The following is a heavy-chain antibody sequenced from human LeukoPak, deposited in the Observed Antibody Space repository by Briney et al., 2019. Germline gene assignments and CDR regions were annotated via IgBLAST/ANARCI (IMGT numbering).Heavy chain of an antibody. V-gene: IGHV4-59*04. CDR2: ISSSGNT. Sequence: AGGSLRLSCAASGFTVSSNYMSWVRRPPGKGLEWIGGISSSGNTYYNPSLKSRITISIDTSKNHFSLKLSSVTAADTAVYYCARLGAGPTYYDFWSGYSSFYFDYWGQGTLVTVSS. CDR3: ARLGAGPTYYDFWSGYSSFYFDY. CDR1: GFTVSSNY. J-gene: IGHJ4*02. D-gene: IGHD3-3*01.